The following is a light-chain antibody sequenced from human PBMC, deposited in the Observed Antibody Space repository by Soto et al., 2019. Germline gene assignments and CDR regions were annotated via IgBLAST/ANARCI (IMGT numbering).Light chain of an antibody. CDR2: AAS. CDR3: QQYGSLPWT. J-gene: IGKJ1*01. CDR1: QSVTSNF. V-gene: IGKV3-20*01. Sequence: EIVLTQSPGTLSVSPGERATLSCRGSQSVTSNFLAWYQQKPGQSPRLLISAASTRASDVPDRFSGSGSGTDFTLTITRLETEDFAVYYCQQYGSLPWTFGQGTKVE.